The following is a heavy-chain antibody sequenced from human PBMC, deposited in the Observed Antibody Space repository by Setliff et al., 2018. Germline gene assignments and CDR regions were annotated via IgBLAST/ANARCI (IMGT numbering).Heavy chain of an antibody. CDR1: GFTFSSYA. Sequence: RLSCAASGFTFSSYAMHWVRQAPGKGLEWVAVISYDGSNKYYADSVKGRFTISRDNSKNTLYLQMNSLRAEDTAVYYCAKVDSSGWYVSLDPYYYYGMDVWGQGTTVTVSS. D-gene: IGHD6-19*01. CDR3: AKVDSSGWYVSLDPYYYYGMDV. J-gene: IGHJ6*02. V-gene: IGHV3-30-3*01. CDR2: ISYDGSNK.